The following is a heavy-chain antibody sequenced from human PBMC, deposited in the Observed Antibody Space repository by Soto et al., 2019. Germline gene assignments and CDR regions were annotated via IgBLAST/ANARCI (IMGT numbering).Heavy chain of an antibody. D-gene: IGHD3-10*01. J-gene: IGHJ6*02. V-gene: IGHV3-21*01. Sequence: GGSLRLSCISSGFTFRTYTMKWVRQAPGKGLEWVSGIRGFSPYTFYAESVKGRFTISRDNAKNSLDLQMDSLRAEDTAVYYCARDRGYDAHDYYYNAMDVWGQGTTVTVSS. CDR2: IRGFSPYT. CDR3: ARDRGYDAHDYYYNAMDV. CDR1: GFTFRTYT.